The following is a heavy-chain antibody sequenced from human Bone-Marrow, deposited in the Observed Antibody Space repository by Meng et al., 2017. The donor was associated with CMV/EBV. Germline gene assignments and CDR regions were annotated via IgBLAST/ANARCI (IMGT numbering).Heavy chain of an antibody. V-gene: IGHV3-48*04. D-gene: IGHD3-3*02. CDR2: ISSSSSTI. Sequence: GESLKISCAASGFTFSSYSMNWVRQAPGKGLEWVSYISSSSSTIYYAVSLKGRFTISRDNAKNALYLQMNSLRAEDTAVYYCASFSSWGQGTLVTVSS. CDR1: GFTFSSYS. CDR3: ASFSS. J-gene: IGHJ4*02.